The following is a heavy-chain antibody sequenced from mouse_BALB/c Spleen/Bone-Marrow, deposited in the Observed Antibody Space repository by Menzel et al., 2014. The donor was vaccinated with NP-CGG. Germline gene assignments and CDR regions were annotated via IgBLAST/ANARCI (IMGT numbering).Heavy chain of an antibody. D-gene: IGHD3-1*01. CDR1: GFTFSSYT. V-gene: IGHV5-12-2*01. CDR3: ARHVGNPYAMDY. Sequence: EVQLVESGGGSVQPGGSLKLSCAASGFTFSSYTMSWVRQTPEKRLEWVAYISNGGGSTYYPDTVKGRFTISRDNAKNTLYLQMSSLKSEDTAMYYCARHVGNPYAMDYWGQGTSVTVSS. J-gene: IGHJ4*01. CDR2: ISNGGGST.